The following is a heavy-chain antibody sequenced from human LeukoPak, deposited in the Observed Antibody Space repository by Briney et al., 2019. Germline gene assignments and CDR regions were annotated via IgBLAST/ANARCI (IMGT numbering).Heavy chain of an antibody. CDR1: GGSISSYY. V-gene: IGHV4-39*01. CDR2: IYYSGST. Sequence: PSDTLSLTCTVSGGSISSYYWGWIRQPPGKGLEWIGSIYYSGSTYYNPSRKSRVTISVDTSKNQFSLRVTSVTAADTAVYYCARQRTYYSPFDYWGLGTLVSVSS. J-gene: IGHJ4*02. CDR3: ARQRTYYSPFDY. D-gene: IGHD3-10*01.